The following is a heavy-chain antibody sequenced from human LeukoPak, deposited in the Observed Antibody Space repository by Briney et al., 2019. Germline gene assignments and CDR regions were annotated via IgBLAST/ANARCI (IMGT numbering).Heavy chain of an antibody. Sequence: GGSLRLSCAASGFTFSSYAMSWVRQAPGKGLEWVSAISGSGGSTYYADSVKGRFTISRDNSKNTLYLQMNSLRAEDTAVYYCAKDSRSAAAGTVVPFDYWGQGTLVTVSS. CDR3: AKDSRSAAAGTVVPFDY. CDR2: ISGSGGST. D-gene: IGHD6-13*01. J-gene: IGHJ4*02. CDR1: GFTFSSYA. V-gene: IGHV3-23*01.